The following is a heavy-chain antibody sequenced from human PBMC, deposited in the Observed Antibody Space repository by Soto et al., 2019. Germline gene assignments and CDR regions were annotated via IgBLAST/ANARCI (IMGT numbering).Heavy chain of an antibody. CDR2: IYSGGST. D-gene: IGHD4-17*01. Sequence: EVQLVESGGGLVQPGGSLRLSCAASGFTVSSNYMSWVRQAPGKGLEWVSVIYSGGSTYYADSVKGRFTISRHNSKNTLYLQMNSLRAEDTAVYYCARHYGDYRGNFDYWGPGTLVTVSS. CDR1: GFTVSSNY. CDR3: ARHYGDYRGNFDY. J-gene: IGHJ4*02. V-gene: IGHV3-53*04.